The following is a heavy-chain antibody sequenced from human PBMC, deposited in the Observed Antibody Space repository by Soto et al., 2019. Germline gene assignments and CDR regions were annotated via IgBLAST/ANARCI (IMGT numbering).Heavy chain of an antibody. CDR3: ARVGEGGPTAVYFLDS. V-gene: IGHV3-30*03. Sequence: QVQLVESGGGVVQPGRSLRLSCAASGFPFSSYGMHWVRQAPGKGLEWVAVISYDGSNKNYADSVKGRFTISRDDSKNTLYLQMNSLRTEDTAVYYCARVGEGGPTAVYFLDSWGQGTLVTVSS. J-gene: IGHJ4*02. CDR1: GFPFSSYG. CDR2: ISYDGSNK. D-gene: IGHD2-8*01.